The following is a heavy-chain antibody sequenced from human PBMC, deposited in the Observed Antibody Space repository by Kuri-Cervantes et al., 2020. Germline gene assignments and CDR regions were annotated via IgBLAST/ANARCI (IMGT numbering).Heavy chain of an antibody. CDR2: IEYDGSST. CDR1: GFTFSSYW. D-gene: IGHD2/OR15-2a*01. J-gene: IGHJ1*01. Sequence: GESLKISCAASGFTFSSYWMHWARQAPGKGLEWVSRIEYDGSSTSYADSVKGRFTISRDNAENTLYLQMNSLKTEDTAVYYCTTGIISFHHWGQGTLVTVSS. V-gene: IGHV3-74*01. CDR3: TTGIISFHH.